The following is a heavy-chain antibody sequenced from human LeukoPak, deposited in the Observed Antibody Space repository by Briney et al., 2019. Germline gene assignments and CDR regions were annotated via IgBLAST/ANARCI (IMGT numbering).Heavy chain of an antibody. CDR2: IYYSGST. J-gene: IGHJ4*02. Sequence: SETLSLTCTVSGGSISSSSYYWGWIRQPPGKGLEWIGSIYYSGSTYYNPSLKSRVTISVDTSKNQFSLKLSSVTAADTAVYYCARDVVGAKGGYFDYWGQGTLVTVSS. V-gene: IGHV4-39*07. D-gene: IGHD1-26*01. CDR3: ARDVVGAKGGYFDY. CDR1: GGSISSSSYY.